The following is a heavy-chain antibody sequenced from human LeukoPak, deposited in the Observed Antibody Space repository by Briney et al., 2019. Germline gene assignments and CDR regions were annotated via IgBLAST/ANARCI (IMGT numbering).Heavy chain of an antibody. D-gene: IGHD3-22*01. CDR1: GFTFSSYA. Sequence: GGSLRLSCPASGFTFSSYAMSWFHQAPGQGLEWLSAIRGSGGSTYYADSVKGRFTISRDNSKNTLYLQMNSLRAEHTAVYYCAKAFAFYDSSGYFYWGQGALVTVSS. V-gene: IGHV3-23*01. J-gene: IGHJ4*02. CDR3: AKAFAFYDSSGYFY. CDR2: IRGSGGST.